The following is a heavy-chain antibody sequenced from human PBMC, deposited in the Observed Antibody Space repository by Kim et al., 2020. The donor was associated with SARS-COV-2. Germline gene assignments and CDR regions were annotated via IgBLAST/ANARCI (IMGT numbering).Heavy chain of an antibody. J-gene: IGHJ4*02. D-gene: IGHD3-16*02. CDR1: GFTFSSYA. Sequence: GGSLRLSCAASGFTFSSYAMSWVRQAPGKGLEWVSAISGSGGSTYYADSVKGRFTISRDNSKNTLYLQMNSLRAEDTAVYYCAKDKDYDYVWGSYRASYFDYWGQGTLVTVSS. CDR3: AKDKDYDYVWGSYRASYFDY. V-gene: IGHV3-23*01. CDR2: ISGSGGST.